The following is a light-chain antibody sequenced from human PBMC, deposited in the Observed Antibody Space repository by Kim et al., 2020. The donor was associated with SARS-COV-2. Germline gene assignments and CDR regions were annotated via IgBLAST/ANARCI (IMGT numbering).Light chain of an antibody. CDR3: QLYGNSPPRT. Sequence: SPGERATLSCRASQSGTGYYLAWYQQKSGQAPSLLIYGTSNRATGIPDRFSGSGSGTDFTLTINTLEPEDFAVYYCQLYGNSPPRTFGQGTKLEI. CDR1: QSGTGYY. V-gene: IGKV3-20*01. J-gene: IGKJ2*01. CDR2: GTS.